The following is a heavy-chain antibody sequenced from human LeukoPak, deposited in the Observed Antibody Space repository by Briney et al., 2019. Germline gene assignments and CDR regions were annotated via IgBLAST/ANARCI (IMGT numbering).Heavy chain of an antibody. D-gene: IGHD3-3*01. V-gene: IGHV1-18*01. CDR1: GYTFTSYG. CDR2: ISAYNGNT. J-gene: IGHJ6*02. CDR3: ARDTSKYYDFWSGYSDYGMDV. Sequence: ASVKVPCKASGYTFTSYGISWVRQAPGQGLEWMGWISAYNGNTNYVQKLQGRVTMTTDTSTSTAYMELRSLRSDDTAVYYCARDTSKYYDFWSGYSDYGMDVWGQGTTVTVSS.